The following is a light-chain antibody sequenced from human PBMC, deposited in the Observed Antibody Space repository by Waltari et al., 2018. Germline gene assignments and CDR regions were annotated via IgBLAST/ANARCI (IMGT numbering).Light chain of an antibody. Sequence: QAALTQPRSVSGSPGQSVTISCTGTSSDVGGYNLVSWYQQHPGKVSQLMLYDVSKRPSGLPDRFSGSKSGNTASRAISGLQAEDEAEYYCCASAGSFWVCGGGTKLTVL. V-gene: IGLV2-11*01. J-gene: IGLJ3*02. CDR2: DVS. CDR3: CASAGSFWV. CDR1: SSDVGGYNL.